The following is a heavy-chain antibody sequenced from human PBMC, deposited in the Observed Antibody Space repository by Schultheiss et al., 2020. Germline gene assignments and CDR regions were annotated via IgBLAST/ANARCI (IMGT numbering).Heavy chain of an antibody. V-gene: IGHV3-7*01. CDR2: IKQDGSEK. J-gene: IGHJ3*02. D-gene: IGHD4-11*01. Sequence: GGSLRLSCAASGFTFSSYWMSWVRQAPGKGLEWVANIKQDGSEKYYVDSVKGRFTISRDNAKNSLYLQMNSLRAEDTAVYYCARDPSKGGPQDAFDIWGQGTMVTVSS. CDR1: GFTFSSYW. CDR3: ARDPSKGGPQDAFDI.